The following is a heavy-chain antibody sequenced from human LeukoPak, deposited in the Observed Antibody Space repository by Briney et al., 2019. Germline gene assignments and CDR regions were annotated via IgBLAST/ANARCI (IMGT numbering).Heavy chain of an antibody. D-gene: IGHD3-10*01. CDR1: GGSISSSSYY. J-gene: IGHJ4*02. CDR2: IYYSGST. Sequence: SETLSLTCTVSGGSISSSSYYWGWIRQPPGKGLEWIGSIYYSGSTYYNPSLKSRATISVDTSKNQFSLKLSSVTAADTAVYYCAREIYGSGTHWGQGTLVTVSS. V-gene: IGHV4-39*07. CDR3: AREIYGSGTH.